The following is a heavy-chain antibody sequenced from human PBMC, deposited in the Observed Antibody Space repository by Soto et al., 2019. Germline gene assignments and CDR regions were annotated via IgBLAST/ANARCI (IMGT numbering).Heavy chain of an antibody. J-gene: IGHJ2*01. CDR2: ISGSGGTT. Sequence: EVQLLESGGGLVQPGGSLRLSCAASGFTFSSYVMTWVRQGQGKGLEWVSSISGSGGTTYYADSVKGRFTISRDNSRNTLYLQMNSLRAEDTAVYHCARATVTTYWYFDLWGRGTLVFVSS. D-gene: IGHD4-17*01. CDR3: ARATVTTYWYFDL. CDR1: GFTFSSYV. V-gene: IGHV3-23*01.